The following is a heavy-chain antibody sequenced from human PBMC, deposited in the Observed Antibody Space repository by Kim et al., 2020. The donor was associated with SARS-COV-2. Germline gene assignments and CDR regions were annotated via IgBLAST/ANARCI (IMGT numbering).Heavy chain of an antibody. CDR3: AKQSPYFDN. J-gene: IGHJ4*02. CDR1: GFTFSNYW. CDR2: IKQDGDIK. V-gene: IGHV3-7*03. Sequence: GGSLRLSCAASGFTFSNYWMSWVRQAPGKGLEWVANIKQDGDIKYYLDSVQGRFTISRDNAKNSLNLQMNSLRVEDTAVYYCAKQSPYFDNWGQGTVVTVSS.